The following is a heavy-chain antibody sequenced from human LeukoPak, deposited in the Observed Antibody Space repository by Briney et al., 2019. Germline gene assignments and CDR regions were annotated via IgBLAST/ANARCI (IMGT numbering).Heavy chain of an antibody. Sequence: ASVKVSCKASGYTFTGYHMNWVRQAPGQGLEWMGWINPNSGGTNYAQKFKGRVTMTRDTSISTACMELSRLRSDDTAVYYCARSPRFLLLWFGELKYYFDYWGQGTLVTVSS. D-gene: IGHD3-10*01. CDR3: ARSPRFLLLWFGELKYYFDY. CDR1: GYTFTGYH. J-gene: IGHJ4*02. V-gene: IGHV1-2*02. CDR2: INPNSGGT.